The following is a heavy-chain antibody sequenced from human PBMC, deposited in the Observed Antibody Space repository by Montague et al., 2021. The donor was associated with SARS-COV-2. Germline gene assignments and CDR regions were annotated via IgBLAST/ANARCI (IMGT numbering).Heavy chain of an antibody. J-gene: IGHJ6*01. CDR2: INHGGTT. CDR3: ARLRDGVVPSPILGVGPYYSCDVIGV. Sequence: SETLSLTCAVYGGSFSGYHWNWIRQPPGKGLEWIGEINHGGTTNYNPSLKSRLTISADTSKNQFSLKLTSVAAADTAVYYCARLRDGVVPSPILGVGPYYSCDVIGVWGKGTTVTVSS. V-gene: IGHV4-34*01. CDR1: GGSFSGYH. D-gene: IGHD3-10*01.